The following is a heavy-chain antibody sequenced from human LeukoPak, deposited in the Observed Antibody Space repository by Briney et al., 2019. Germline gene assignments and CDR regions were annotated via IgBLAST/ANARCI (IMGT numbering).Heavy chain of an antibody. CDR1: GFTFSSYE. J-gene: IGHJ4*02. V-gene: IGHV3-48*03. D-gene: IGHD3-10*01. CDR3: ATGAEMDRGVIINGHLDY. Sequence: GGSLRLSCAASGFTFSSYEMNWVRQAPGKGLEWVSYISSSGSTIYYADSVKGRFTISRDNAKNSLYLQMDSLRAEDTAVYYCATGAEMDRGVIINGHLDYWGQGILVTVSS. CDR2: ISSSGSTI.